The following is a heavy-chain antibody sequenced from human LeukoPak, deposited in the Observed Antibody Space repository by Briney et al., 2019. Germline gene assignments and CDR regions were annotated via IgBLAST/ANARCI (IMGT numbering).Heavy chain of an antibody. Sequence: ASVKVSCKASGYTFTSYGISWVRQAPGQGLEWMGWICPYNGNTNYAQNLQVRVTITTDTSTSTAYMELGSLGYDDTAVSYCARDQDSLVRGVIGYWGQGTLVTVSS. J-gene: IGHJ4*02. CDR3: ARDQDSLVRGVIGY. CDR1: GYTFTSYG. CDR2: ICPYNGNT. V-gene: IGHV1-18*01. D-gene: IGHD3-10*01.